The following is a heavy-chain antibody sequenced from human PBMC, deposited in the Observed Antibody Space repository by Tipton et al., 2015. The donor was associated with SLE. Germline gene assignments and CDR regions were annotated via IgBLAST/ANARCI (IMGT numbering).Heavy chain of an antibody. CDR1: GFTFSSYA. J-gene: IGHJ4*02. CDR2: IRYDGSNK. D-gene: IGHD3-10*01. CDR3: ARGGNYYGSGSYHFDY. Sequence: SLRLSCAASGFTFSSYAMHWVRQAPGKGLEWVAFIRYDGSNKYYADSVKGRFTISRDNSKNTLYLQMNSLRAEDTAVYYCARGGNYYGSGSYHFDYWGQGTLVTVSS. V-gene: IGHV3-30*04.